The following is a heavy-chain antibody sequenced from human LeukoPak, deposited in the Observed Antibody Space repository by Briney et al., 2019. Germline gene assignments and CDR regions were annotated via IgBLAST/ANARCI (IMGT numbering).Heavy chain of an antibody. D-gene: IGHD2-15*01. V-gene: IGHV4-59*01. Sequence: SETLSLTCTVSGASISSYYWSWIRQPPGKGLEWIGHIYYSGSTDYNPSLKSRVSISVDTSKNQFSLKLSSVTAADTAVYYCARGYCSGGDCYWFDYWGQGTLVTVSS. CDR1: GASISSYY. CDR2: IYYSGST. CDR3: ARGYCSGGDCYWFDY. J-gene: IGHJ4*02.